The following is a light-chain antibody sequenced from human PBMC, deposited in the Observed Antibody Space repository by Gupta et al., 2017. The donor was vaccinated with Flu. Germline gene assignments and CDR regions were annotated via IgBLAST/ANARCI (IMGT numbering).Light chain of an antibody. CDR3: AAGDDSLNGDV. CDR1: SSNIGTNT. CDR2: YNN. V-gene: IGLV1-44*01. J-gene: IGLJ1*01. Sequence: QSVLTQPPSASGTPGQRVTISCSGTSSNIGTNTVNWYQQLPGTAPKLLIYYNNLRPSGVPARFSGSKSGTSASLAISGLQSEDEADYYCAAGDDSLNGDVFGTGAKVTVL.